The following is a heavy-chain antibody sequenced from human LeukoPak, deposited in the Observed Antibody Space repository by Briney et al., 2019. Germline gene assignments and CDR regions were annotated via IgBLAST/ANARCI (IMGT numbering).Heavy chain of an antibody. D-gene: IGHD2-2*01. V-gene: IGHV4-34*01. CDR1: GGSIRSYY. J-gene: IGHJ4*02. CDR2: INHSGST. Sequence: SETLSLTCTVSGGSIRSYYWSWIRQAPGKALEWIGEINHSGSTNHNPSLKSRVTISIDTSKNQFSLKLRSVTAADTAVYYCARPIDCSATTCSSPFDYWGQGSLVTVSA. CDR3: ARPIDCSATTCSSPFDY.